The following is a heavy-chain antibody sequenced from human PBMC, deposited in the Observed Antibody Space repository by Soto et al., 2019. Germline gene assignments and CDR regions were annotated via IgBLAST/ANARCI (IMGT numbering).Heavy chain of an antibody. CDR1: GGSFSCYY. Sequence: SETLSLTCAVYGGSFSCYYWSWIRQPPGKGLEWIGEINHSGSTNYNPSLKSRVTISVDTSKNQFSLKLSSVTAADTAVYYCARGALYYYYYYGMDVWGQGTTVTVS. V-gene: IGHV4-34*01. J-gene: IGHJ6*02. CDR3: ARGALYYYYYYGMDV. CDR2: INHSGST.